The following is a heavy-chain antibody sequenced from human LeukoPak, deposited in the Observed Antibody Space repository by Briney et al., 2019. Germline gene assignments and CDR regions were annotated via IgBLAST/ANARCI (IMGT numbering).Heavy chain of an antibody. CDR3: ARGETMVRGVGTYYFDY. V-gene: IGHV4-59*01. D-gene: IGHD3-10*01. CDR1: GGSISSYY. Sequence: SETLSLTCTVSGGSISSYYWSWIRQPPGKGLEWIGYIYYSGSTNYNPSLKSRVTISVDTSKNQFSLKLRSVTAADTAVYYCARGETMVRGVGTYYFDYWGQGTLVTVSS. CDR2: IYYSGST. J-gene: IGHJ4*02.